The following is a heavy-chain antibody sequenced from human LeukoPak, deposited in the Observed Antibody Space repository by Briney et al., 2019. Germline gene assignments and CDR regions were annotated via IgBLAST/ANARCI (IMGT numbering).Heavy chain of an antibody. CDR2: IKPDSGSS. CDR3: ARARVPIAVAGLYYFDY. V-gene: IGHV1-2*02. CDR1: GYTFTAYY. D-gene: IGHD6-19*01. J-gene: IGHJ4*02. Sequence: ASVKVSCKASGYTFTAYYIHWLRQAPGQGPEWMGWIKPDSGSSHYAQKFQGRVTMTRDTSSNSAYMNLTRLKSDDTAVYYCARARVPIAVAGLYYFDYWGQGALVTVSS.